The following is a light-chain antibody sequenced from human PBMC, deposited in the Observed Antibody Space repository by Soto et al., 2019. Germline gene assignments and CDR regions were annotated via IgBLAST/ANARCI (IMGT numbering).Light chain of an antibody. V-gene: IGKV3-11*01. CDR1: QSVSSY. Sequence: EIVLTQSPATLSLSPGERATLSCRASQSVSSYLAWYQQKPGQAPRLLIYDASNRATGIPARFSGSGSGTDFTLTISSLGPEDFAVYYCQQRSNWPPITFGQGTRLGIK. CDR3: QQRSNWPPIT. CDR2: DAS. J-gene: IGKJ5*01.